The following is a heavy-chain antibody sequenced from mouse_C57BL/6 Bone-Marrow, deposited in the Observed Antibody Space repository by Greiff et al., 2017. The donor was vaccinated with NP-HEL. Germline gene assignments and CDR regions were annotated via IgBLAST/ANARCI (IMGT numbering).Heavy chain of an antibody. CDR1: GFTFSDYG. CDR3: ARGRQGFAY. Sequence: VQLQQSGGGLVKPGGSLKLSCAASGFTFSDYGMHWVRQAPEKGLEWVAYISSGSSTIYYADTVKGRFTISRDNAKNTLFLQMTSLRSEDTAMYYCARGRQGFAYWGQGTLVTVSA. J-gene: IGHJ3*01. CDR2: ISSGSSTI. D-gene: IGHD6-1*01. V-gene: IGHV5-17*01.